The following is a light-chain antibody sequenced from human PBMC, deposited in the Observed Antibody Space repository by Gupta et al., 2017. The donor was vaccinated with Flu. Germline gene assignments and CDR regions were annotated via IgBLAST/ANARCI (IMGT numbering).Light chain of an antibody. CDR2: SNT. J-gene: IGLJ2*01. V-gene: IGLV1-40*01. CDR3: QSYDSSLILSLV. Sequence: QSVLTQPPSVSGAPGQRVTISCTGSSSNIGAGYDVHWYQQLPGTAPKLLIYSNTNRPSGVPDRFSGSKSGISASLAITGLQAEDEADYYCQSYDSSLILSLVFGGGTKLTVL. CDR1: SSNIGAGYD.